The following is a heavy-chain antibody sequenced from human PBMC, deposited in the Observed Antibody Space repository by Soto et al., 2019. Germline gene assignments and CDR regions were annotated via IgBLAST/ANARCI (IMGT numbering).Heavy chain of an antibody. CDR1: GDSVSSNSAA. J-gene: IGHJ6*02. CDR2: TYYRSKWYN. D-gene: IGHD5-18*01. CDR3: AANVDTAMVGPHYYYYGMDV. Sequence: QSQTLSLTCAISGDSVSSNSAAWNWIRQSPSRGLEWLGRTYYRSKWYNDYAVSVKSRITINPDTSKNQFSLQLNSVTPEDTAVYYCAANVDTAMVGPHYYYYGMDVWGQGTTVTVSS. V-gene: IGHV6-1*01.